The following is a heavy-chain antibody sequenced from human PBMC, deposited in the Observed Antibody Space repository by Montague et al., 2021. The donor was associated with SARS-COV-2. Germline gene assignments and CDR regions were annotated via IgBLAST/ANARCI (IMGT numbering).Heavy chain of an antibody. V-gene: IGHV4-39*01. CDR2: IYYSGST. J-gene: IGHJ5*02. D-gene: IGHD1-1*01. CDR1: GGSIRSATYY. CDR3: ARRLTGLEPPFDP. Sequence: SETLSLTCDVSGGSIRSATYYWAWIRQPPGRGLEWIGNIYYSGSTMYNPSLQSRVTMSVDTSKNQFSLPLNRVTAADTAVYYWARRLTGLEPPFDPWGQGTLVIVSS.